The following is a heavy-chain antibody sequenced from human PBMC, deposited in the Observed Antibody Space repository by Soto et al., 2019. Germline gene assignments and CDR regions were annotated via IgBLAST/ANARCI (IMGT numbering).Heavy chain of an antibody. Sequence: QVQLQESGPGLVKPSQTLSLTCTVSGGSISSGGYYWSWIRQHPGKGLEWIGYIYYSGSTYYNPSLKSRVTISVDTSKNQFSLKLSSVTAADTAVYYCARGWYSGYDCCWFDPWGQGTLVTVSS. D-gene: IGHD5-12*01. CDR1: GGSISSGGYY. J-gene: IGHJ5*02. V-gene: IGHV4-31*03. CDR3: ARGWYSGYDCCWFDP. CDR2: IYYSGST.